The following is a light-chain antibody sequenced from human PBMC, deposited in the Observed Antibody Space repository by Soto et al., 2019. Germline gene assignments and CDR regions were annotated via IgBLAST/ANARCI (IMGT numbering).Light chain of an antibody. CDR1: QSVSSSY. CDR2: GAS. V-gene: IGKV3-20*01. Sequence: EIVLTQSPGTLSLSPGERATLSCRASQSVSSSYLAWYQQKPGQAPRLLIYGASSRATGIPDRFSGSGSGTDSTLTISRLEPEDVAVYYCQQYGSSPQSFGQGTKVEIK. CDR3: QQYGSSPQS. J-gene: IGKJ1*01.